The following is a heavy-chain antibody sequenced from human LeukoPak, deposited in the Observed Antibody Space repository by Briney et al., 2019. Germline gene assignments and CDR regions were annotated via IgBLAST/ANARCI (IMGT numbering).Heavy chain of an antibody. J-gene: IGHJ3*02. D-gene: IGHD3-10*01. Sequence: GASVRVSCKASGYTFTDYDFNWVRQASGQGLEWMGWMNPNSGNTGYAQKFQGRVTMARDTSTSTVYMELSSLRSEDTAVYYCARDKYYYGSDRIETGAFDIWGQGTMVTVSS. CDR1: GYTFTDYD. CDR3: ARDKYYYGSDRIETGAFDI. V-gene: IGHV1-8*01. CDR2: MNPNSGNT.